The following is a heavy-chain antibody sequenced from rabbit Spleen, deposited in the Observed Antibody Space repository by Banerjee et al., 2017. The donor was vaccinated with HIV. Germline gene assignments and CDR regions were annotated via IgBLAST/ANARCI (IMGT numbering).Heavy chain of an antibody. J-gene: IGHJ4*01. D-gene: IGHD4-1*01. CDR2: INTYTGKP. CDR1: GFSFSDRDV. V-gene: IGHV1S45*01. CDR3: GRDLAGAIGWNFNL. Sequence: QDQLEESGGGLVKPEGSLTLTCKASGFSFSDRDVMCWVRQAPGKGLQWIACINTYTGKPVYATWPKGRFTISRTSSTTVTLQMTSLTAADTATYFCGRDLAGAIGWNFNLWGPGTLVTVS.